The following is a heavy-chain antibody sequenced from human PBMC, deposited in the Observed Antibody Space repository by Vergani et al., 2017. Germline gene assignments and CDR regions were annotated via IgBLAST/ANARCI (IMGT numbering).Heavy chain of an antibody. D-gene: IGHD6-13*01. CDR3: ARDSAASGLYYYYYMDV. CDR2: ISAYNGNT. CDR1: GYTFTSYG. Sequence: QVQLVQSGAEVKTPGASVKVSCKASGYTFTSYGISWVRQAPGQGLEWMGWISAYNGNTKYSQKFQGRVTITRDKSASTAYMELSSLRSEDTAVYYCARDSAASGLYYYYYMDVWGEGTTVTVSS. J-gene: IGHJ6*03. V-gene: IGHV1-18*01.